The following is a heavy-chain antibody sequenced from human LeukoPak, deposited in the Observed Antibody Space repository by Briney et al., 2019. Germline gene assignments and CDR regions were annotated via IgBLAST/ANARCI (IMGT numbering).Heavy chain of an antibody. J-gene: IGHJ4*02. D-gene: IGHD3-3*01. Sequence: PGGSLRLSCAASGFTFSSYGMHRVRQAPGKGLEWVAVIWYDGSNKYYADSVKGRFTISRDNSKNTLYLQMNSLRAEDTAVYYCAKERDFWSGYYTGLDYWGQGTLVTVSS. CDR1: GFTFSSYG. CDR2: IWYDGSNK. V-gene: IGHV3-33*06. CDR3: AKERDFWSGYYTGLDY.